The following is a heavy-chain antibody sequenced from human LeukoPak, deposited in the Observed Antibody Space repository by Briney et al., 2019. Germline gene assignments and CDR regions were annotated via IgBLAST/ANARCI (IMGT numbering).Heavy chain of an antibody. CDR3: ARDLGGVESEGGWAFDI. CDR2: ISSSSSYI. CDR1: GFTFSSYS. Sequence: GGSLRLSCAASGFTFSSYSMNWVRQAPGKGLGWVSSISSSSSYIYYADSVKGRFTISRDNAKNSLYLQMNSLRAEDTAVYYCARDLGGVESEGGWAFDIWGQGTMVTVSS. D-gene: IGHD2-8*02. J-gene: IGHJ3*02. V-gene: IGHV3-21*01.